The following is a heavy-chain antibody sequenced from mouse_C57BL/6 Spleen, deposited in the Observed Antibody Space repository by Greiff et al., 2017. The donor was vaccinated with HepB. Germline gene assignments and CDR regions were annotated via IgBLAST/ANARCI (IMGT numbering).Heavy chain of an antibody. J-gene: IGHJ2*01. Sequence: EVQLQQSGPELVKPGASVKISCKASGYTFTDYYMNWVKQSHGKSLEWIGDINPNYGGTSYNQKFKGKATLTVDKSSSTAYMELRSLTSEDSAVYYCATGFDYWGQGTTLTVSS. CDR2: INPNYGGT. D-gene: IGHD4-1*01. CDR3: ATGFDY. CDR1: GYTFTDYY. V-gene: IGHV1-26*01.